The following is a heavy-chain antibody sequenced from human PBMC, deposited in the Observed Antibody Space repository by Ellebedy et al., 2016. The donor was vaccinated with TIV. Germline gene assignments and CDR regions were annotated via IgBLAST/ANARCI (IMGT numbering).Heavy chain of an antibody. CDR2: IYYSGST. CDR1: GGSISSSSYY. CDR3: ARDEDIGAFDI. V-gene: IGHV4-39*07. Sequence: SETLSLXCTVSGGSISSSSYYWGWIRQPPGKGLEWIGSIYYSGSTYYNPSLKSRVTISVDTSKNQFSLKLSSVTAADTAVYYCARDEDIGAFDIWGQGTMVTVSS. J-gene: IGHJ3*02.